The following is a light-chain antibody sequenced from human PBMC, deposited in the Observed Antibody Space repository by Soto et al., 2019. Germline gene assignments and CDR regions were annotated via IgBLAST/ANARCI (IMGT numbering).Light chain of an antibody. CDR1: SSDVGSYNL. V-gene: IGLV2-23*01. CDR3: CSYAGSSTLYVV. CDR2: EGS. Sequence: QSALTQPASVSGSPGQSITISCTGTSSDVGSYNLVSWYRQHPGKAPKLMIYEGSKRPSGVSNRFSGSKSGNTASLTISGLQAEDEADYYCCSYAGSSTLYVVFGGGTKLTVL. J-gene: IGLJ2*01.